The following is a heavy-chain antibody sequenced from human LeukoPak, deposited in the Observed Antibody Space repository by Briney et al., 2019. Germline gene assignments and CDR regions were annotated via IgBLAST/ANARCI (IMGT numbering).Heavy chain of an antibody. V-gene: IGHV3-74*01. D-gene: IGHD2-8*01. Sequence: GGSLRLSCAASGFTFSSYWMHWVRQAPGKGLVWVSRINSDGSSTSYADSVKGRFTISRDNSKNTLYLQMNSLRAEDTAVYYCAKYFNSGMLIKRGSYYFDYWGQGTLVTVSS. J-gene: IGHJ4*02. CDR2: INSDGSST. CDR1: GFTFSSYW. CDR3: AKYFNSGMLIKRGSYYFDY.